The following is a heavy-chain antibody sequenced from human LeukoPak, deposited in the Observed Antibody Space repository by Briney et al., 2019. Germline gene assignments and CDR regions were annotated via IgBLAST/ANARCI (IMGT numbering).Heavy chain of an antibody. CDR3: ARAGGRVVPAAVRFDP. J-gene: IGHJ5*02. D-gene: IGHD2-2*01. Sequence: PGVSLRLSCAASGFNLRNYWMSWVRQAPGKGLEWVANIKQDGSEKYYVDSVKGRFIISRDNAKNSLYLQMNGLRAEDTAVYFCARAGGRVVPAAVRFDPWGQGTLVTVSS. CDR1: GFNLRNYW. V-gene: IGHV3-7*01. CDR2: IKQDGSEK.